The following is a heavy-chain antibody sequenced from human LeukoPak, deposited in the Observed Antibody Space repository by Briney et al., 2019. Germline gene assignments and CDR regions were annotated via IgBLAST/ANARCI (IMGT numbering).Heavy chain of an antibody. J-gene: IGHJ4*02. CDR3: ARGGMVRGGRVDH. Sequence: PSETLSLTCIVSGVSISSSNYYWGWVRQPPGKGLERIGNIYSSGSTYYNSSLKSRVTISIDTSNNQVSLKMSSMTAADTAVYYCARGGMVRGGRVDHWGQGTLVTVSS. CDR1: GVSISSSNYY. CDR2: IYSSGST. D-gene: IGHD3-10*01. V-gene: IGHV4-39*01.